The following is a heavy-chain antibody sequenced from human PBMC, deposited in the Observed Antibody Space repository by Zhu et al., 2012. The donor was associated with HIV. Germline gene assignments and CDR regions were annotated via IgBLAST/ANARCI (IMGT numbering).Heavy chain of an antibody. D-gene: IGHD3-10*01. J-gene: IGHJ5*02. CDR2: IYFSGST. CDR1: GASVTSGDNY. CDR3: VQTWLLWFGDLLVDP. Sequence: QVQLQESGPRLVKPSQTLSLSCAVSGASVTSGDNYWSWIRQPPGEGLEWIGHIYFSGSTYYNASLKSRATISADKSNNHFSLSLTSVTAADTAVYFCVQTWLLWFGDLLVDPWGPEFWSPSPQ. V-gene: IGHV4-30-4*08.